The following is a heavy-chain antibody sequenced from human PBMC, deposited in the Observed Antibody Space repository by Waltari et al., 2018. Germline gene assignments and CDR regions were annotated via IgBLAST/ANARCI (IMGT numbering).Heavy chain of an antibody. D-gene: IGHD4-17*01. CDR1: GYSFNTYA. CDR2: VNTISGNP. Sequence: QVHLVQSGSELKKPGSSVMISCKASGYSFNTYAMNGVRQAPGKGLEWMGCVNTISGNPTYARDFIGRIVFSLDIAASTAYLEISGLQAEDTAVYYCARGLRSTESLDYWGRGTLVTVSS. V-gene: IGHV7-4-1*02. CDR3: ARGLRSTESLDY. J-gene: IGHJ4*02.